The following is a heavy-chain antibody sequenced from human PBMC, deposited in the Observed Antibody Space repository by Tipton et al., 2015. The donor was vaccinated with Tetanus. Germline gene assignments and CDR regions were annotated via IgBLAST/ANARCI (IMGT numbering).Heavy chain of an antibody. Sequence: VQLVQSGAEVKKPGESLKISCKGSGYSFGIYWLAWVRQMPGKGLEWMGIIYPGDSDTRYSPSFQGQVTMSVDRSTATAYLQGGSLKASDTAIYYCARHFGEMLYAPFRFDPWGQGTLVTVSS. V-gene: IGHV5-51*01. CDR1: GYSFGIYW. CDR2: IYPGDSDT. CDR3: ARHFGEMLYAPFRFDP. J-gene: IGHJ5*02. D-gene: IGHD3-3*01.